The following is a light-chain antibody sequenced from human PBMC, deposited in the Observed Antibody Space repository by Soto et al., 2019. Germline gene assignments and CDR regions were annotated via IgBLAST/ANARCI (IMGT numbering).Light chain of an antibody. V-gene: IGKV1-39*01. Sequence: DIHVTQSPSSLSASVVDIVTITFLASQSISSYLNWYQQKPGKAPKLLIYAASSLQNGVPSTFSGSGSGTEFTLTISSLQPEDFATYYCQQANSFPLPFGQGTDWRL. CDR3: QQANSFPLP. CDR2: AAS. CDR1: QSISSY. J-gene: IGKJ5*01.